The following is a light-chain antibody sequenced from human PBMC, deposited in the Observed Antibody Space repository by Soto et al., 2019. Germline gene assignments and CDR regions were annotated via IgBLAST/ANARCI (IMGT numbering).Light chain of an antibody. CDR3: QQYGSSPLT. CDR1: QSVSSSY. Sequence: EIVLTQSPGTLSLSPGERATLSCRASQSVSSSYLAWYQQKPGQAPRLLIYGASSRATGIPDRFSGSGSGTDFNLTISRLEPEDCAVYYCQQYGSSPLTFGGGTKVEIK. V-gene: IGKV3-20*01. J-gene: IGKJ4*01. CDR2: GAS.